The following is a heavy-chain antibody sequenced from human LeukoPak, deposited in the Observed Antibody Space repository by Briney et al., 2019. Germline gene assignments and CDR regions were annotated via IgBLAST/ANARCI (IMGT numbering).Heavy chain of an antibody. CDR2: IYVAHST. V-gene: IGHV3-66*01. CDR3: ARVQVGDYFDY. Sequence: GGSLRLSCAASGFTVSGNHMSWVRQAPGXGLEWVSVIYVAHSTSYADSVKGRFTISRDSSKSTVYLQMNSLRAEDTAVYYCARVQVGDYFDYWGQGTLVTVSS. D-gene: IGHD1-26*01. J-gene: IGHJ4*02. CDR1: GFTVSGNH.